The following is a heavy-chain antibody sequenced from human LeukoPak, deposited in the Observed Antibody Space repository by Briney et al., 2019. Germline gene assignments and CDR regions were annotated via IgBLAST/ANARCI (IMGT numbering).Heavy chain of an antibody. J-gene: IGHJ4*02. D-gene: IGHD1-26*01. Sequence: GGSLRLSCAASGFTFSSYAMSWVRQAPGKGLEWVSSISSSGISTYYTDSVKGRFTISRDNSKNTLYLQMSSLRAEDTAVYYCANGGATSASPSDYWGQGTLATVSS. V-gene: IGHV3-23*01. CDR3: ANGGATSASPSDY. CDR1: GFTFSSYA. CDR2: ISSSGIST.